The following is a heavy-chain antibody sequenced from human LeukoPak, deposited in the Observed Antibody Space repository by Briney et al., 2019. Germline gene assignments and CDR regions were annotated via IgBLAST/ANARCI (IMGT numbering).Heavy chain of an antibody. J-gene: IGHJ4*02. V-gene: IGHV1-2*02. CDR2: INPNSGGT. CDR1: GYTFTGYY. CDR3: ARGTLYGEYVFDY. Sequence: APVKISCKASGYTFTGYYMHWVRQAPGQGLEWMGWINPNSGGTNCAQKFQGRVTMTRDTSISTAYMELSRLRSDDTAVYYCARGTLYGEYVFDYWGQGTLVTVSS. D-gene: IGHD4-17*01.